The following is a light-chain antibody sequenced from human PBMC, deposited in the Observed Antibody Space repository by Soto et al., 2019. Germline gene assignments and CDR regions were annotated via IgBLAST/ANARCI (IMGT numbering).Light chain of an antibody. CDR3: QRYNNWPIT. J-gene: IGKJ4*01. CDR2: GAS. Sequence: EIVMTQSPATLSVSPGERATLSCRASQSVSSNLAWYQQKPGQAPRHLIYGASTRATGIPARFSGSGSGTDFTLTISSLQSEDLAVYYCQRYNNWPITFGGGTKVEIK. V-gene: IGKV3-15*01. CDR1: QSVSSN.